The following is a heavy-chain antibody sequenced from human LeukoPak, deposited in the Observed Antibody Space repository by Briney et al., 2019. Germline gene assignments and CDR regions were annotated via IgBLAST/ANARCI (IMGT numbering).Heavy chain of an antibody. Sequence: EASVKVSCKASGFTFTSSAVQWVRQARGQRLEWIGWIVVGSGNTNYAQKFQERVTITRDMSTSTAYMELSSLRSEDTAVYYCAADPQISDYDFWSGYSINFDYWGQGTLVTVSS. V-gene: IGHV1-58*01. CDR1: GFTFTSSA. CDR2: IVVGSGNT. J-gene: IGHJ4*02. CDR3: AADPQISDYDFWSGYSINFDY. D-gene: IGHD3-3*01.